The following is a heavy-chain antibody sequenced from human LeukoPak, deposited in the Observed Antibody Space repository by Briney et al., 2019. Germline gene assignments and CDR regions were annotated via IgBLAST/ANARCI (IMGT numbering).Heavy chain of an antibody. CDR3: ARDGAVAGTGGGLY. Sequence: SETLSLTCTVSGGSISSSSYYWGWIRQPPGKGLEWIGEINHSGSTNYNPSLKSRVTISVDTSKNQFSLKLGSVTAADTAVYYCARDGAVAGTGGGLYWGQGTLVTVSS. V-gene: IGHV4-39*07. CDR1: GGSISSSSYY. D-gene: IGHD6-19*01. CDR2: INHSGST. J-gene: IGHJ4*02.